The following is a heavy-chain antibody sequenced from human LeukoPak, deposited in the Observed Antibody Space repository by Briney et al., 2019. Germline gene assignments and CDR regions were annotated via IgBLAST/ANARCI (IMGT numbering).Heavy chain of an antibody. V-gene: IGHV4-59*08. CDR2: IYYSGST. D-gene: IGHD1-1*01. J-gene: IGHJ4*01. CDR1: GGSISSYY. CDR3: ARHMGLGYTYFYPYFDY. Sequence: PLETLSLTCTVSGGSISSYYWSWIRQPPGKGLEWIGYIYYSGSTNYNPSLKSRVTISVDTSKNQFSLKLSSVTAADTAVYYCARHMGLGYTYFYPYFDYWGQGTLVTVSS.